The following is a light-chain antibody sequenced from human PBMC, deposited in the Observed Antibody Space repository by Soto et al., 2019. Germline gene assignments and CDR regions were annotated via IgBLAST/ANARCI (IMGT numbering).Light chain of an antibody. CDR2: EVS. V-gene: IGLV2-14*01. CDR1: SSDVGGYNY. J-gene: IGLJ1*01. CDR3: SSYTTSSTLPYV. Sequence: QSALTQPASVSGSPGQSITISCTGASSDVGGYNYVSWYQQHPGKAPKLIIYEVSNRPSGVSNRFSGSKSGNTASLTISGLQAEDEAEYYCSSYTTSSTLPYVFGSGTKVTV.